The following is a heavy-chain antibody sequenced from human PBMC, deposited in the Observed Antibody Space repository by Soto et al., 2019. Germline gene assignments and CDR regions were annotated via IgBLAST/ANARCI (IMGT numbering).Heavy chain of an antibody. CDR1: GFTFSSYG. V-gene: IGHV3-30*18. CDR2: ISYDGSNK. D-gene: IGHD3-22*01. Sequence: GSLRLSCAASGFTFSSYGMHWVRQAPGKGLEWVAVISYDGSNKYYADSVKGRFTISRDNSKNTLYLQMNSLRAEDTAVYYCAKVVTTRSGYFDYWGQGTLVTVSS. J-gene: IGHJ4*02. CDR3: AKVVTTRSGYFDY.